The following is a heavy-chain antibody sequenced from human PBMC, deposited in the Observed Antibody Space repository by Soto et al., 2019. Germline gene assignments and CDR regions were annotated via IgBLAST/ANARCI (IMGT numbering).Heavy chain of an antibody. J-gene: IGHJ4*02. V-gene: IGHV1-18*01. CDR1: GYTFTSYG. CDR2: ISVYNGNT. Sequence: QVQLVQSGAEVKKPGASVKVSCKASGYTFTSYGISWVRQAPGQGLEWRGWISVYNGNTNYAQKLQGIVTMTTDTSTSTAYMELRSLRSYDTAAHYCACGWFGEFVYYLDYWGQGTLVTVSS. CDR3: ACGWFGEFVYYLDY. D-gene: IGHD3-10*01.